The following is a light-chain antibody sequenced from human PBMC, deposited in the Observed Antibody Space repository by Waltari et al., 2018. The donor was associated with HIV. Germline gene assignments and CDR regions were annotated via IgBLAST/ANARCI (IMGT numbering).Light chain of an antibody. J-gene: IGKJ4*01. CDR1: QSIGSW. CDR3: QQYNNYPLT. CDR2: KAS. Sequence: DIQMTQSPSTLSASVGDRATITCRASQSIGSWLAWYQQKPGKAPKLLSYKASSLESGVPSRFSGSGSGTEFTLTISSLQPDDFAGYYCQQYNNYPLTFGGGTKVEIK. V-gene: IGKV1-5*03.